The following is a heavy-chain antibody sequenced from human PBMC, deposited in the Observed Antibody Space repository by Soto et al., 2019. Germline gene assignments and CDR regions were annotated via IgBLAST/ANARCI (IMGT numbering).Heavy chain of an antibody. CDR1: GYTFTGYY. D-gene: IGHD5-12*01. CDR2: INPNSGGT. V-gene: IGHV1-2*04. Sequence: ASVKVSCKASGYTFTGYYMHWVRQAPGQGLEWMGWINPNSGGTNYAQKFQGWVTMTRDTSISTAYMELSRLRSDDTAVYYCAREWGYTQRSYYYYYGMDVWGQGTTVTVSS. CDR3: AREWGYTQRSYYYYYGMDV. J-gene: IGHJ6*02.